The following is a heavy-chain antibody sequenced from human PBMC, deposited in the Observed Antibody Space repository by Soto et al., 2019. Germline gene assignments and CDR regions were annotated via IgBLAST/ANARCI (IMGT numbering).Heavy chain of an antibody. D-gene: IGHD3-10*01. CDR3: AREKIRITMVRGVISEITGFDY. J-gene: IGHJ4*02. CDR1: GFTFSSYG. V-gene: IGHV3-33*01. Sequence: PGGSLRLSCAASGFTFSSYGMHWVRRAPGKGLEWVAVIWYDGSNKYYADSVKGRFTISRDNSKNTLYLQMNSLRAEDTAVYYCAREKIRITMVRGVISEITGFDYWGQGTLVTVSS. CDR2: IWYDGSNK.